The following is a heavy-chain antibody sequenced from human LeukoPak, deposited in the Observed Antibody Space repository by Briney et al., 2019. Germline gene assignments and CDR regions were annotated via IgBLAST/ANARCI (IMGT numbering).Heavy chain of an antibody. D-gene: IGHD2-15*01. CDR1: GGTFSSYA. J-gene: IGHJ4*02. CDR2: IIPIFGTA. CDR3: ARGVVVVAATTLGPLDS. V-gene: IGHV1-69*13. Sequence: SVKVSYKASGGTFSSYAIVWVRQAPAKGLEWMGGIIPIFGTANYAQKFQGRVTITADESTSTAYMEVSSLRSGDTAVYYCARGVVVVAATTLGPLDSWGQGTLVTVSS.